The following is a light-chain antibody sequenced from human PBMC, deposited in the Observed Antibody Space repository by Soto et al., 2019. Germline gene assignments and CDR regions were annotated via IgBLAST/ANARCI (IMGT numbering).Light chain of an antibody. CDR2: AAS. CDR3: KQSYSSPPT. J-gene: IGKJ1*01. Sequence: DIQMTHSPSSLSASVEDRVIITCRASQSISNHLNWYQQKPGKAPKLLIFAASSLQSGVPSRFSGSRSGQDFTLTISSLQPEDFATYYCKQSYSSPPTFVQGTKVEI. V-gene: IGKV1-39*01. CDR1: QSISNH.